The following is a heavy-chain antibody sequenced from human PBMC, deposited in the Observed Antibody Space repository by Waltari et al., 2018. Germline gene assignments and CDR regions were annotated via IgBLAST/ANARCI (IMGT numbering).Heavy chain of an antibody. Sequence: QVQLVQSGAEVKKPGASVKVSCKASGYTFTGYYMHLVRQAPGQGLEWMGWINPNSGGTNYAQKFQGRVTMTRDTSISTAYMELSRLRSDDTAVYYCARGGATIFGVVIIPFDYWGQGTLVTVSS. D-gene: IGHD3-3*01. J-gene: IGHJ4*02. CDR1: GYTFTGYY. V-gene: IGHV1-2*02. CDR2: INPNSGGT. CDR3: ARGGATIFGVVIIPFDY.